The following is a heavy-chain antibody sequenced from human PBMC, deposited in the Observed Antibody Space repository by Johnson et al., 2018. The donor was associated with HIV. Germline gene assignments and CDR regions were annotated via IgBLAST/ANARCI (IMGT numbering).Heavy chain of an antibody. J-gene: IGHJ3*02. Sequence: MHLVESGGGLVQPGGSLRLSCAASGFTFGSYAMSWVRQAPGKGLEWVSIISGSGGSTYYADSVKGRFTISRDNYKNMLYLQMNSLRAEDTAVYYCARGLQSLIVVITRGAFNIWGQGTMVTVSS. CDR1: GFTFGSYA. D-gene: IGHD3-22*01. CDR2: ISGSGGST. CDR3: ARGLQSLIVVITRGAFNI. V-gene: IGHV3-23*04.